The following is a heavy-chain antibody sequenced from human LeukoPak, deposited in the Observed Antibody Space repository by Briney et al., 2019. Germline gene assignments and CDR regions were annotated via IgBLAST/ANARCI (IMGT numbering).Heavy chain of an antibody. CDR2: INSAGSGT. Sequence: AGSLRLCCAASGVTFSSYWMPLVGQAPGQRLVSVSRINSAGSGTTYADSVRGRFTMSRDNAKNTLYLQMNSLRAEDTAVYYCARGQGNYNPLDYWGQGTLVTVSS. CDR1: GVTFSSYW. J-gene: IGHJ4*02. D-gene: IGHD3-10*01. V-gene: IGHV3-74*01. CDR3: ARGQGNYNPLDY.